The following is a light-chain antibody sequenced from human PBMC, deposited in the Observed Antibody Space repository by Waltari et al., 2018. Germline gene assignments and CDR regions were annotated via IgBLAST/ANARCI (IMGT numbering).Light chain of an antibody. CDR3: SSYTSSSTRV. CDR2: DVS. CDR1: SSDVGGYNY. J-gene: IGLJ3*02. Sequence: QSALTQPASVSGSPGQSITISCTGTSSDVGGYNYVSWYQQHPGKAPKLMIYDVSKRPSGVANCFSGSKSGNTASRTISGLQAEDEADYYCSSYTSSSTRVFGGGTKLTVL. V-gene: IGLV2-14*01.